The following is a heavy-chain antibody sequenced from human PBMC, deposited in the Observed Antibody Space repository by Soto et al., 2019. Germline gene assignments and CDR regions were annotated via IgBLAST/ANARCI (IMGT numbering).Heavy chain of an antibody. CDR2: ILNTGGDA. V-gene: IGHV3-23*01. D-gene: IGHD3-10*01. CDR1: GFTFSGYA. Sequence: GGSLRLSCTGSGFTFSGYAMSWVRQAPGTGLEWVSVILNTGGDALYADSVEGRFTISRDNFKNTLYLQMISLRAEDTAIYYCARASGESYPGSRVFDSWGQGTRVTVSS. CDR3: ARASGESYPGSRVFDS. J-gene: IGHJ4*02.